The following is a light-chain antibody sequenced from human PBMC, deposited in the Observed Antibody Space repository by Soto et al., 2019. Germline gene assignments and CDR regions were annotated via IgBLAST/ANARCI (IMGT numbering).Light chain of an antibody. CDR3: SSYTSSTTIDVV. CDR2: EVT. Sequence: QSVLTQPASVSGSPGQSITISCTGTSSDVGGHNYVSWYQQHPGTAPKLMIYEVTNRPSGVSHRFSGSKSGNTASLTISGLQAEDEDDYYCSSYTSSTTIDVVFGGGTKLTVL. J-gene: IGLJ2*01. CDR1: SSDVGGHNY. V-gene: IGLV2-14*01.